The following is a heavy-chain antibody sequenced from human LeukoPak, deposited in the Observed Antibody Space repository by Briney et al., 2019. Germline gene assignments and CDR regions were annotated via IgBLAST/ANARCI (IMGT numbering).Heavy chain of an antibody. J-gene: IGHJ3*02. CDR3: AKDAFYYYDSLDAFDI. D-gene: IGHD3-22*01. CDR2: ISGSGENT. CDR1: GLSFSTYA. Sequence: QTGGSLRLSCAASGLSFSTYAMSWVRQSPGKGLEWVSAISGSGENTYYADSVKGRFTISRDNSKNTLYLQMTSLRAEDTAVYYCAKDAFYYYDSLDAFDIWGQGTMVTVSS. V-gene: IGHV3-23*01.